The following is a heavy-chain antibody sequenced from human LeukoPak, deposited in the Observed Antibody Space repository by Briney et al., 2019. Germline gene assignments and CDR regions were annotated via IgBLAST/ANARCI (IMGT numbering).Heavy chain of an antibody. J-gene: IGHJ5*02. D-gene: IGHD3-16*01. Sequence: SETLSLTCAVYGGSFSGYYWSWIRQPPGKGLEWIGEINHSGSTNYNPSLKSRVTISVDTSKNLFSLKLSSVTAADTAVYYCARPGLRQKSPVNWFDPWGQGTLVTVSS. V-gene: IGHV4-34*01. CDR1: GGSFSGYY. CDR2: INHSGST. CDR3: ARPGLRQKSPVNWFDP.